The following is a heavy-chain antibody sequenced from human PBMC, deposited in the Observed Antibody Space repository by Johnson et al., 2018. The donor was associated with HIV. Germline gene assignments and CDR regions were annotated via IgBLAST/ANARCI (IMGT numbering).Heavy chain of an antibody. J-gene: IGHJ3*02. V-gene: IGHV3-66*01. D-gene: IGHD3-3*01. CDR3: EREARYNLWSGDASVPRDAFDI. CDR1: GFTVSSNY. Sequence: VQLVESGGGLVQPGGSLRLSCAASGFTVSSNYMSWVRQAPGKGLEWVSVIYSGGSTYYADSVKGRFTISRDNSKNTLYLQMNSMRAEDTAVYYCEREARYNLWSGDASVPRDAFDIWGQGTMVTVSS. CDR2: IYSGGST.